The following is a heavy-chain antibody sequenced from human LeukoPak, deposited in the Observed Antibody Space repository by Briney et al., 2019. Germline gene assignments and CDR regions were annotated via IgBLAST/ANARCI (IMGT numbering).Heavy chain of an antibody. V-gene: IGHV4-61*02. CDR1: GGSISSGSYY. J-gene: IGHJ3*02. D-gene: IGHD3-3*01. Sequence: PSRTLSLTCTVSGGSISSGSYYWSWIRQPAGKGLEWIGRIYTSGSTNYNPSLKSRVTISVDTSKNQFSLKLSSVTAADTAVYYCARAPYYDFWSGYYPPNDAFDIWGQGTMVTVSS. CDR3: ARAPYYDFWSGYYPPNDAFDI. CDR2: IYTSGST.